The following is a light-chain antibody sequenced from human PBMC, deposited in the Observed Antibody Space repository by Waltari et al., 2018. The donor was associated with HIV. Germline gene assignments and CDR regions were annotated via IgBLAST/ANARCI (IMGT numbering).Light chain of an antibody. V-gene: IGLV3-25*03. CDR3: QSPDSSGTWV. Sequence: SHELTQPPSVSVSPGQTARITCSGDALPKQYAYWYQQKPGQAPVVVIYKDSERPSGIPERFSGSSSGTIVTLTISGVQAEDEADYYCQSPDSSGTWVFGGGTKLTVL. J-gene: IGLJ3*02. CDR2: KDS. CDR1: ALPKQY.